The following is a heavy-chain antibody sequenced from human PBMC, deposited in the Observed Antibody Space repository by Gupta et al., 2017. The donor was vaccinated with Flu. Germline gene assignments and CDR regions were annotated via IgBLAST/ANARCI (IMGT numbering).Heavy chain of an antibody. J-gene: IGHJ4*02. CDR2: ISWDGGST. V-gene: IGHV3-43D*04. D-gene: IGHD5-12*01. CDR1: GFTFDDYA. Sequence: EVQLVESGGVVVQPGGSLRLSCAASGFTFDDYAMHWVRQAPGKGLEWVSLISWDGGSTYYADSVKGRFTISRDNSKNSLYLQMNSLRAEDTALYYCAKDNSRDGYDPSFFDWGQGTLVTVAS. CDR3: AKDNSRDGYDPSFFD.